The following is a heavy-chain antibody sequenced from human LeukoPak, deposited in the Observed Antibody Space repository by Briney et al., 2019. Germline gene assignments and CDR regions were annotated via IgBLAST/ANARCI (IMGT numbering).Heavy chain of an antibody. V-gene: IGHV5-51*01. D-gene: IGHD6-13*01. CDR2: IYPGDSDT. Sequence: KPGESLKISCKGSGYSFTSYWIGWVRQMPGKGLEWMGIIYPGDSDTRYSPSFQGQVTISADKSISTAYLQWSSLKASDTAMYYCARGPYSSRSYYYYGMDVWGQGTTDTVSS. J-gene: IGHJ6*02. CDR3: ARGPYSSRSYYYYGMDV. CDR1: GYSFTSYW.